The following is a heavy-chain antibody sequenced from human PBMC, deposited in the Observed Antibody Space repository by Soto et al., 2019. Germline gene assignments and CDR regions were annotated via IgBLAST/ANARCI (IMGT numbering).Heavy chain of an antibody. CDR3: ARVRGGDTHVFDF. Sequence: QLHLHESGPGLVKPSATLSLSCSVSGDSITRSGFYWAWIRRPPGKELEWIGSMYHTGSTYDKPSLESRLTMAVDTSKSQFSLRRTSMTAADAGVDFCARVRGGDTHVFDFWGQGARVTVSS. J-gene: IGHJ4*02. CDR1: GDSITRSGFY. V-gene: IGHV4-39*01. CDR2: MYHTGST. D-gene: IGHD3-10*01.